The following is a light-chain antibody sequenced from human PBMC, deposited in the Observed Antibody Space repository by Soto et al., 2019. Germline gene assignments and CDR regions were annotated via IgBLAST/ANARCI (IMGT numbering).Light chain of an antibody. J-gene: IGLJ2*01. Sequence: QSALTQPPSASGSPGQSVTISCTGTNTDFGGHKYVSWYQHHPGKTPKLLIYEVSERPSGVPDRFSGSKSGNAASLTVSGLQADDEAMYYCSSYTGTNKFVLFGGGTKVTVL. V-gene: IGLV2-8*01. CDR1: NTDFGGHKY. CDR2: EVS. CDR3: SSYTGTNKFVL.